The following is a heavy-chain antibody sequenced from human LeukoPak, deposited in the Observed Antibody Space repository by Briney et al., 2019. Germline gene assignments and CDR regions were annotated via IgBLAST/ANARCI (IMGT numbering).Heavy chain of an antibody. CDR1: GFTFSNYG. V-gene: IGHV3-33*06. CDR2: IWSNGRNK. D-gene: IGHD6-19*01. J-gene: IGHJ2*01. Sequence: GGSLRLSCAASGFTFSNYGMHWVRQAPGKGLEWVAVIWSNGRNKYYADSVKGRFTISRDNSKNTLDLEMISLRADDTAIYYCAKSMTLQWRGFFDLWGRGTHVTVSS. CDR3: AKSMTLQWRGFFDL.